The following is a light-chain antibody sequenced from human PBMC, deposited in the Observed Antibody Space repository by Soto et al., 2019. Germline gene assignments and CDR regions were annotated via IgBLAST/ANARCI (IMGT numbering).Light chain of an antibody. CDR3: AAWDDSLNAVV. Sequence: QSVLTQPPSASGTPGQRVAISCSGSSSNIGSNIVTWYQQLPGTAPKLLIYSNNQRPSGVPDRFSGSKSGTSASLAIRGLQSEDEADYYCAAWDDSLNAVVFGGGTQLTVL. J-gene: IGLJ2*01. V-gene: IGLV1-44*01. CDR1: SSNIGSNI. CDR2: SNN.